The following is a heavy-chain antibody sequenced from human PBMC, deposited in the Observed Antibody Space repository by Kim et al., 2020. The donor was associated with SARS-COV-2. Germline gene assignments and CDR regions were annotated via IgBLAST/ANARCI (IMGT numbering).Heavy chain of an antibody. CDR1: GFTFSSYS. D-gene: IGHD2-2*01. CDR3: ARENLFAPPAATDGFDY. Sequence: GGSLRLSCAASGFTFSSYSMNWVRQAPGKGLEWVSSISSSSSYIYYADSVKGRFTISRDNAKNSLYLQMNSLRAEDTAVYYCARENLFAPPAATDGFDYWGQGTLVTVSS. J-gene: IGHJ4*02. V-gene: IGHV3-21*01. CDR2: ISSSSSYI.